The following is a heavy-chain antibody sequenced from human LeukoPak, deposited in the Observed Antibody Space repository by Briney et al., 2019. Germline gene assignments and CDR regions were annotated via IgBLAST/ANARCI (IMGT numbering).Heavy chain of an antibody. CDR1: GGSIRSSSYY. CDR2: IYYSGST. D-gene: IGHD1-1*01. Sequence: PSETLSLTCTVSGGSIRSSSYYWGWIRQPPGKGLEWIGSIYYSGSTYYNPSLKSRVTISVDTSKNQFSLKLSSVTAADTAVYYCARGTGMDVWGQGTTVTVSS. V-gene: IGHV4-39*01. J-gene: IGHJ6*02. CDR3: ARGTGMDV.